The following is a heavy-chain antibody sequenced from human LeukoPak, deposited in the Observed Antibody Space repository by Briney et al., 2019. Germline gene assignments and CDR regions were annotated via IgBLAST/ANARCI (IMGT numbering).Heavy chain of an antibody. CDR3: ARGKIYYDSSGYHAFDI. CDR2: ISSSGSTI. Sequence: GGSLRLSCAASGFTFSDYYMSWIRQAPGKGLEWVSYISSSGSTIYYADSVKGRFTISRDNAKNSLYLQMNSPRAEDTAVYYCARGKIYYDSSGYHAFDIWGQGTMVTVSS. J-gene: IGHJ3*02. V-gene: IGHV3-11*01. CDR1: GFTFSDYY. D-gene: IGHD3-22*01.